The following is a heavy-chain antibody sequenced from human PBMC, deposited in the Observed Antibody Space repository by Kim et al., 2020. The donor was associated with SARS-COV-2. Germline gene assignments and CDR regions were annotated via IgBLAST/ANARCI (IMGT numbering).Heavy chain of an antibody. D-gene: IGHD6-19*01. J-gene: IGHJ6*02. CDR3: ARSSVAGYFYGMDV. Sequence: YNPSLKSRVTISVDTSKNQFYLKLSSVTAADTAVYYCARSSVAGYFYGMDVWGQGTTVTVSS. V-gene: IGHV4-31*02.